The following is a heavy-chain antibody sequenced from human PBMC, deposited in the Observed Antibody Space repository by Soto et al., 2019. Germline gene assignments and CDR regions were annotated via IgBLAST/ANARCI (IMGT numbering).Heavy chain of an antibody. J-gene: IGHJ4*02. Sequence: GGSLRLSCAASGFTFSSYSMNWVRQAPGKGLEWVSYISSSSTIYYADSVKGRFTISRDYAKNSLYLQMNSLRDEDTAVYYCARGRWFGELPIDYWGQGTLVTVSS. V-gene: IGHV3-48*02. CDR2: ISSSSTI. CDR1: GFTFSSYS. CDR3: ARGRWFGELPIDY. D-gene: IGHD3-10*01.